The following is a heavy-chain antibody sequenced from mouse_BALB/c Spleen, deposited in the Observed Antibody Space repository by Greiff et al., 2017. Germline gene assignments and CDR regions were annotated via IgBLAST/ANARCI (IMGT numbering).Heavy chain of an antibody. J-gene: IGHJ4*01. CDR2: ISNLAYSI. V-gene: IGHV5-15*02. CDR3: ARETTVVATRAMDY. Sequence: EVKVVESGGGLVQPGGSRKLSCAASGFTFSDYGMAWVRQAPGKGPEWVAFISNLAYSIYYADTVTGRFTISRENAKNTLYLEMSSLRSEDTAMYYCARETTVVATRAMDYWGQGTSATVSS. CDR1: GFTFSDYG. D-gene: IGHD1-1*01.